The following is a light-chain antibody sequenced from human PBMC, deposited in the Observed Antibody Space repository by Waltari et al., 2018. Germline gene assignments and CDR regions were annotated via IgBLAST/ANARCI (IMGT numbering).Light chain of an antibody. CDR1: HSISGY. V-gene: IGKV1-39*01. J-gene: IGKJ2*01. CDR3: QQSYSTPHT. Sequence: DIQMTQSPSSLSASVGDRVTITCRSSHSISGYLNWYQHKPGKAPELLIYTAYNLQSGVPSRFSGGGSRTDFTLTISSLQPEDFATYYCQQSYSTPHTFGQGTKLEI. CDR2: TAY.